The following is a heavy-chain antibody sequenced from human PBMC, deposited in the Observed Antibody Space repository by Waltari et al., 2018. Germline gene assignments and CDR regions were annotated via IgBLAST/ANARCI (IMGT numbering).Heavy chain of an antibody. CDR3: ARDSGTGTAIYGMDV. V-gene: IGHV1-69*01. Sequence: QVQLVQSGTKVKKPGSSVKVSCKASGGTFSSYAITWVRQAPGQGLEWMGGIIPSWDTANYAQNCQGRVTITADESTSTAYMELSGLRSEDTAVYYCARDSGTGTAIYGMDVWGQGTTVIVSS. CDR1: GGTFSSYA. CDR2: IIPSWDTA. D-gene: IGHD1-1*01. J-gene: IGHJ6*02.